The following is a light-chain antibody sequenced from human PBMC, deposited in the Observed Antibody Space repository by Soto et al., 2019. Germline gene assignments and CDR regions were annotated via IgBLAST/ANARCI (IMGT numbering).Light chain of an antibody. CDR2: DAS. J-gene: IGKJ4*01. CDR3: QQRSDWRALT. Sequence: EIVLTQSPATLSLSPGERATISCRASQSVSSYLAWYQQKPGQAPRLLIYDASNRATGIPARFSGSGSGTDFTLTISSLEPEDVAVYYCQQRSDWRALTFGGGTKVEIK. CDR1: QSVSSY. V-gene: IGKV3-11*01.